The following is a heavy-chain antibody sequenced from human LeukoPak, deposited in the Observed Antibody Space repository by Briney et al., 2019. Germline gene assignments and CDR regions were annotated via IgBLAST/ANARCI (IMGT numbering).Heavy chain of an antibody. Sequence: ASVKVSCKASGYTFTSYGISWVRQAPGQGLEWMGWISAYNGNTNYAQKLQGRVTMTTDTSTSTAYMELRSLRSDDTAVYYCARRLNTYYYDSSGYNWFDPWGQGTLVTVS. V-gene: IGHV1-18*01. J-gene: IGHJ5*02. CDR3: ARRLNTYYYDSSGYNWFDP. CDR2: ISAYNGNT. D-gene: IGHD3-22*01. CDR1: GYTFTSYG.